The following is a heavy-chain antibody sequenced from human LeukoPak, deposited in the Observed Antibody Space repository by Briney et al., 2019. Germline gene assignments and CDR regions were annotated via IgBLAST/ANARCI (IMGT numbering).Heavy chain of an antibody. D-gene: IGHD1-26*01. CDR3: ARDGPSVGATIDY. CDR1: GFTFSSYW. J-gene: IGHJ4*02. Sequence: GGSLRLSCAASGFTFSSYWMSWVRQAPGKGLVWVSRINSDGSTTTYADSVKGRFTISRDNAKNTLYLQMNSLRAEDTAMYYCARDGPSVGATIDYWGQGTLVTVSS. CDR2: INSDGSTT. V-gene: IGHV3-74*01.